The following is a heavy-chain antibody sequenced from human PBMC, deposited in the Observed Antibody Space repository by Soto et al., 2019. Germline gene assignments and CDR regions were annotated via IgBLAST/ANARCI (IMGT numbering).Heavy chain of an antibody. J-gene: IGHJ5*02. CDR3: AREDIVVVPAAIRGSCWFDP. V-gene: IGHV3-48*01. CDR2: ISSSSSTI. CDR1: GFTFSSYS. D-gene: IGHD2-2*01. Sequence: GGSLRLSCAASGFTFSSYSMNWVRQAPGKGLEWVSYISSSSSTIYYADSVKGRFTISRDNAKNSLYLQMNSLRAEDTAVYYCAREDIVVVPAAIRGSCWFDPWGQGTLVNVSS.